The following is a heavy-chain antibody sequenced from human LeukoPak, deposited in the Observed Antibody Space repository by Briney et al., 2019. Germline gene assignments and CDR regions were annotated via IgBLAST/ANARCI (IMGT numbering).Heavy chain of an antibody. D-gene: IGHD4-11*01. J-gene: IGHJ6*03. CDR3: ARAYSNPPHYYYYYMDV. Sequence: SETLSLTCTVSGGSISSSPYYWGWIRQPPGKGLEWIGNIYYSGSTYYNPSLESRVSISVDTSKNQFSLKLSSVTAADTAVYYCARAYSNPPHYYYYYMDVWGKGTTVTVSS. V-gene: IGHV4-39*07. CDR1: GGSISSSPYY. CDR2: IYYSGST.